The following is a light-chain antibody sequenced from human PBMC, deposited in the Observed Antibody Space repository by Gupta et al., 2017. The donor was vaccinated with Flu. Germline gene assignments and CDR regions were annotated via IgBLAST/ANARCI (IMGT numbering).Light chain of an antibody. V-gene: IGLV3-21*02. CDR3: QVWDSSSDHWV. Sequence: SYVLSQPPSVSVAPGQTARITCGGNKIGSETVHWYQQKPGQAPLLVVCDDRDRPSGIPARFSGSNSGNTATLTISRVEAGDEADYYFQVWDSSSDHWVFGGGTMLTVL. CDR1: KIGSET. CDR2: DDR. J-gene: IGLJ3*02.